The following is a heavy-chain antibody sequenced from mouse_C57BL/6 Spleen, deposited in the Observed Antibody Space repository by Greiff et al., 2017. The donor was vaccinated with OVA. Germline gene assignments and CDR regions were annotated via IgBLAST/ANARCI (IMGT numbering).Heavy chain of an antibody. D-gene: IGHD2-4*01. Sequence: EVKLVESGPELVKPGASVKISCKASGYTFTDYYMNWVKQSHGKSLEWIGDINPNNGGTSYNQKFKGKATLTVDKSSSTAYMELRSLTSEDSAVYYCARSGGYDYDEMDYWGQGTSVTVSS. J-gene: IGHJ4*01. CDR2: INPNNGGT. CDR3: ARSGGYDYDEMDY. V-gene: IGHV1-26*01. CDR1: GYTFTDYY.